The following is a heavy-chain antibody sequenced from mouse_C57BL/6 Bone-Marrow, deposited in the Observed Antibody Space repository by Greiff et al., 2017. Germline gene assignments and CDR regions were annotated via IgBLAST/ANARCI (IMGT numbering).Heavy chain of an antibody. V-gene: IGHV1-69*01. D-gene: IGHD1-1*01. CDR3: ARKGISSSYHYFDY. Sequence: QVQLQQPGAELVMPGASVKLSCKASGYTFTSYWMPWVKQRPGQGLEWIGEIDPSDSYTNYNQKFKGKSTLTVDKSSSTAYMQLSSLTSEDSAMYYCARKGISSSYHYFDYWGQGTTLTVSS. J-gene: IGHJ2*01. CDR1: GYTFTSYW. CDR2: IDPSDSYT.